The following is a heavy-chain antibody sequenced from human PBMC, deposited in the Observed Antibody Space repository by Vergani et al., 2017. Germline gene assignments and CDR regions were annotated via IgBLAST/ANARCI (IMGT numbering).Heavy chain of an antibody. Sequence: EVQLLESGGGLVQPGGSLRLSCAASGFTFSSYAMSWVRQAPGKGLEWVSAISGSGGSTYYADSVKGRFTISRDNSKNTLYLQMNSLRAEDTAVYYCAKEPGYCSGGSCYSGDDFDIWGQGTMVTVSS. V-gene: IGHV3-23*01. CDR3: AKEPGYCSGGSCYSGDDFDI. CDR1: GFTFSSYA. CDR2: ISGSGGST. J-gene: IGHJ3*02. D-gene: IGHD2-15*01.